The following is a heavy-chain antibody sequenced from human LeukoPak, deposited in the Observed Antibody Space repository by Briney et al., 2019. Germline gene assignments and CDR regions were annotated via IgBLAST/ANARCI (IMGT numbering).Heavy chain of an antibody. V-gene: IGHV3-30-3*01. CDR3: ARDNYYGSGLYGD. J-gene: IGHJ4*02. CDR1: GFTFSSYA. D-gene: IGHD3-10*01. Sequence: PGGSLRLSCAASGFTFSSYAMHWVRQAPGKGLEWVAVISYDGSNKYYADSVKGRFTISRDNSKNTLYLQMNSLRAEDTAVYYCARDNYYGSGLYGDWGQGTLVTVSS. CDR2: ISYDGSNK.